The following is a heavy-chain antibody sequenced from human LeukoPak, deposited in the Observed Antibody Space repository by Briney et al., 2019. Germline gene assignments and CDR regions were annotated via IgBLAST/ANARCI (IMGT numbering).Heavy chain of an antibody. D-gene: IGHD5-24*01. CDR2: IYSGGST. CDR1: GFTVSSNY. V-gene: IGHV3-66*02. CDR3: ARDGLQDDYDAFDI. J-gene: IGHJ3*02. Sequence: GGSLRLSCAASGFTVSSNYMSWVRQAPGKGLEWVSVIYSGGSTYYADSVKGRFTISRDNSKNTLYLQMNSLRAEDTAMYYCARDGLQDDYDAFDIWGQGTMVTVSS.